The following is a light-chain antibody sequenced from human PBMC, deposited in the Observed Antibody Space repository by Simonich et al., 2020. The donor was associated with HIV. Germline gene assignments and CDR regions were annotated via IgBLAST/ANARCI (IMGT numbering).Light chain of an antibody. V-gene: IGLV3-10*01. Sequence: SYELTHPLSVSVAPGQTARITCSGDALPKNSAYWYQQKSGQAPVLVIYEDSKRPSGIPERFSGSSSGTMATLTISGAQVEDEADYYCYSTDSSGNHRVFGGGTKLTVL. CDR1: ALPKNS. J-gene: IGLJ2*01. CDR2: EDS. CDR3: YSTDSSGNHRV.